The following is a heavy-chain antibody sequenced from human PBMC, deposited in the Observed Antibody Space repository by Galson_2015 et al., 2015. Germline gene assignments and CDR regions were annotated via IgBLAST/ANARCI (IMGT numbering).Heavy chain of an antibody. CDR1: GGTFSIFA. CDR2: LLPIYGTP. CDR3: ATSNADVYCSGGSCYLDS. D-gene: IGHD2-15*01. Sequence: SVKVSCKASGGTFSIFAISWVRQAPGQRLEWMGGLLPIYGTPNYAQKFQGRVTITADESTSTAYMELSSLTSEDTAVFCCATSNADVYCSGGSCYLDSWGQGTLVTVSS. V-gene: IGHV1-69*13. J-gene: IGHJ4*02.